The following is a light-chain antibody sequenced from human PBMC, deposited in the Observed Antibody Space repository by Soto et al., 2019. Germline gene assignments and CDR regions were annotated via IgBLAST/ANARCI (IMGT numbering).Light chain of an antibody. J-gene: IGKJ1*01. CDR1: QSVSNN. Sequence: DIVLTHFLGTLSLSPGERATLSCRASQSVSNNYLAWYQQKHGQAPRIVTFGASTRATGIPARFSGIGSGTEFTLTISSLKYEDFSVYDGQQYNDWTRTFGQGTKV. V-gene: IGKV3-15*01. CDR2: GAS. CDR3: QQYNDWTRT.